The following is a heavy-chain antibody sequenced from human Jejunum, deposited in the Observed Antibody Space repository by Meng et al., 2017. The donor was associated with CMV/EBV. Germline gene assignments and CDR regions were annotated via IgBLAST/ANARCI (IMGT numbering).Heavy chain of an antibody. Sequence: FNTYSMNWVRQAPGKGLEWIAYISSNSNSLLYADSVRGRFSISRDNAKNSLSLDMNSLTAEDTAVYYCARLSAAGNYFYYYGLDGWGPETRVTVSS. J-gene: IGHJ6*02. CDR1: FNTYS. CDR3: ARLSAAGNYFYYYGLDG. D-gene: IGHD6-13*01. CDR2: ISSNSNSL. V-gene: IGHV3-48*04.